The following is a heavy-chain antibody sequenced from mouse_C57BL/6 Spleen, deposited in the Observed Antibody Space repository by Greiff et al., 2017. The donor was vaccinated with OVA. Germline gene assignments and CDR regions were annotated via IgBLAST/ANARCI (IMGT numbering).Heavy chain of an antibody. J-gene: IGHJ2*01. CDR2: INPGSGGT. Sequence: QVQLQQSGAELVRPGTSVKVSCKASGYAFTNYLIEWVKQRPGQGLEWIGVINPGSGGTNYNEQFKGKATLTADKSSSTAYMQLSRLTSEDSAVYFCARRPFDYWGQGTTLTVSS. V-gene: IGHV1-54*01. CDR1: GYAFTNYL. CDR3: ARRPFDY.